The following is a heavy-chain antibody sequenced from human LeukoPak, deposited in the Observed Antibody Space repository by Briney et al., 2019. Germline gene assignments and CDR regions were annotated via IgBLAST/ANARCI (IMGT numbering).Heavy chain of an antibody. V-gene: IGHV3-21*06. CDR1: GFTFSSYS. D-gene: IGHD6-19*01. J-gene: IGHJ4*02. Sequence: GGSLRLSCAASGFTFSSYSMNWVRQAPGKGLEWVSSISSSSSYIYYADSVGGRFTISRDNAKNTVYLQMNSLRAEDTAVYYCARWYSSGWYSDYWGQGTLVTVSS. CDR2: ISSSSSYI. CDR3: ARWYSSGWYSDY.